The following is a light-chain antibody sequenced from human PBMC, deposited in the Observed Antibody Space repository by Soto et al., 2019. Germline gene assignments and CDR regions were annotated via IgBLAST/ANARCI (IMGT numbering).Light chain of an antibody. Sequence: EIVLTQSPATLSLSPGERATLSCRASQSVSSYLAWYQQKPGQAPRVLIYGASSRASGIPDRFTGSGSGTDFTLTISRLEPEDFAVYYCQQYGSSPLTFGGGTKVDIK. V-gene: IGKV3-20*01. J-gene: IGKJ4*01. CDR2: GAS. CDR3: QQYGSSPLT. CDR1: QSVSSY.